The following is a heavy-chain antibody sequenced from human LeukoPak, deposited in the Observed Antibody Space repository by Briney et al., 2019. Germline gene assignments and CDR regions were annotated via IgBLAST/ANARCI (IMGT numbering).Heavy chain of an antibody. D-gene: IGHD3-10*01. V-gene: IGHV3-64*02. CDR1: GFTFSRYS. Sequence: GGSLRLSCAASGFTFSRYSMHWVRQAPGKGLEYVSAISNNGGSTFYADSVNGRFTISRDNSKNTLYLQMGSLRTEDMAVYYCARDYGSGNYFLYFDSWGQGTLVTVSS. CDR2: ISNNGGST. J-gene: IGHJ4*02. CDR3: ARDYGSGNYFLYFDS.